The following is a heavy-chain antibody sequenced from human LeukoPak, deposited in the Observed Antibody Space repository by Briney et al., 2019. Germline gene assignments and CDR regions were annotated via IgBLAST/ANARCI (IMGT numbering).Heavy chain of an antibody. CDR3: ASWGVAATGFDY. D-gene: IGHD2-15*01. V-gene: IGHV4-39*01. J-gene: IGHJ4*01. Sequence: SETLSLTCTVSGGSISSSSYYWGWIRQPPGKGLEWIGGIYYSGSTYYKPSLKSRVTISVDTSKNQISLKLSSVTAADTAVYYCASWGVAATGFDYWGQGTLVTVSS. CDR1: GGSISSSSYY. CDR2: IYYSGST.